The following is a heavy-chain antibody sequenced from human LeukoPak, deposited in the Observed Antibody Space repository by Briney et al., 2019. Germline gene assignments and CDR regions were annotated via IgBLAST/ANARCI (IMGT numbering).Heavy chain of an antibody. CDR1: GFTCSSYG. Sequence: PGRSLRLSCAASGFTCSSYGIQWVRQAPGKGLEWVAVIWYDGSNKYYADPVKGRFTISRDNTKNTLYLEMNSLRVEDTAVYYCARGGFSPAARDDALDMWGQGTMVTVSS. D-gene: IGHD2-2*01. J-gene: IGHJ3*02. CDR3: ARGGFSPAARDDALDM. V-gene: IGHV3-33*01. CDR2: IWYDGSNK.